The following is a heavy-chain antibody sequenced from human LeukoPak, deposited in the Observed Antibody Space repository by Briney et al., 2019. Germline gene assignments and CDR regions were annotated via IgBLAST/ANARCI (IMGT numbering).Heavy chain of an antibody. Sequence: GRSLRPSCAASGFTFRSYGMHWVRQAPGKGLEWVAVISYDGSNKYYADSVKGRFTISRDNSKNTLYLQMNSLRAEDTAVYYCARDPTGGYSYYWGQGTLVTVSS. V-gene: IGHV3-30*19. D-gene: IGHD5-18*01. CDR2: ISYDGSNK. J-gene: IGHJ4*02. CDR1: GFTFRSYG. CDR3: ARDPTGGYSYY.